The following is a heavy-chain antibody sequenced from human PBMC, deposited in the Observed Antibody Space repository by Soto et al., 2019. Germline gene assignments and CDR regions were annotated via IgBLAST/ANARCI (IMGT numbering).Heavy chain of an antibody. D-gene: IGHD3-3*01. Sequence: ASVKISCKASGYTFTSYNINWVRQAPGQGLEWVAGSNSNSGNSDHAQKFQGRLTVTRDTSISTAYMELSSLRSDDTAVYYCVLIGAFDHWGPGTLVTVSS. CDR2: SNSNSGNS. CDR1: GYTFTSYN. V-gene: IGHV1-8*01. CDR3: VLIGAFDH. J-gene: IGHJ4*02.